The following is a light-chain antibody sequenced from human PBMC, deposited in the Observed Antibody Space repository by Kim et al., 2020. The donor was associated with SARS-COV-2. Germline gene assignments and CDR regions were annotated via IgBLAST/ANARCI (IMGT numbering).Light chain of an antibody. CDR1: IIVTVC. V-gene: IGLV3-21*01. Sequence: APGETARTTCGATIIVTVCVYWYHQRRGRAAVLVIYYDRVRPSGIPGRFSGSNSGSTATLTICGVEAGDQADYYCQVWDTNTDRHVFGSGTRVTVL. CDR3: QVWDTNTDRHV. CDR2: YDR. J-gene: IGLJ1*01.